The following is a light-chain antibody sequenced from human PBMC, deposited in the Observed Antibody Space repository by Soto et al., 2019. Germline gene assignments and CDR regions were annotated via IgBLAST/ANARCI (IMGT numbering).Light chain of an antibody. CDR2: GNG. V-gene: IGLV1-40*01. CDR1: SSNIGAGHD. J-gene: IGLJ1*01. CDR3: QSYDSGLSGSEV. Sequence: QSVLTRPPSVSGAPGQRVTISCTGSSSNIGAGHDVHWYQQLPGTAPKLLIYGNGNRPSGVPDRFSGSKSGTSASLAITGLQAEDEADYYCQSYDSGLSGSEVFGTGTKVTVL.